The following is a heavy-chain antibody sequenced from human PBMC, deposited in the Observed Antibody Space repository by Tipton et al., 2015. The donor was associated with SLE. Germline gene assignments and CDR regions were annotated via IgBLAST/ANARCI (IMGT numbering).Heavy chain of an antibody. D-gene: IGHD3-10*01. CDR2: VYHDGST. Sequence: GLVKPSQTLSLTCTVSGYSINRGYYWGWIRQLPGKGLEWIGTVYHDGSTYYNPSLSSRLTISVDTSKNQFSLNLRSVTAADTAIYYCATFASYGLSLVGYMDVWGKGTTVTVSS. J-gene: IGHJ6*03. V-gene: IGHV4-38-2*02. CDR3: ATFASYGLSLVGYMDV. CDR1: GYSINRGYY.